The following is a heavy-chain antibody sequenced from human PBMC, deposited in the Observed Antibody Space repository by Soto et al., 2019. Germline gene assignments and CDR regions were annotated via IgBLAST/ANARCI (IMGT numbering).Heavy chain of an antibody. J-gene: IGHJ5*02. CDR3: ARYGQFGELLDWFDP. Sequence: EVQLVESGGGLVQPGGSLRLSCAASGFTFSSYWMHWVRQAPGKGLVWVSRINSDGSSTSYADSVKGRFTISRDNAKNTLYLQMNSLRSEDTAVYYCARYGQFGELLDWFDPWGQGTLVTVSS. V-gene: IGHV3-74*01. CDR1: GFTFSSYW. D-gene: IGHD3-10*01. CDR2: INSDGSST.